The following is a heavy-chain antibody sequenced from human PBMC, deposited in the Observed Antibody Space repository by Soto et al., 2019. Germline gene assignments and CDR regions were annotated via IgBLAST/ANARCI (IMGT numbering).Heavy chain of an antibody. J-gene: IGHJ4*02. CDR1: GCSLINKAAG. V-gene: IGHV2-5*01. CDR3: AHLTYSGTYYFIS. Sequence: RTVERPTQTHAMTLGFSGCSLINKAAGVCWIRQTPGKALEWLAVIFGHGNEKYSPSLKNRLTITKDTSKSQVVLTMTNVDPLDTATYYCAHLTYSGTYYFISWGQGTRVTV. D-gene: IGHD1-26*01. CDR2: IFGHGNE.